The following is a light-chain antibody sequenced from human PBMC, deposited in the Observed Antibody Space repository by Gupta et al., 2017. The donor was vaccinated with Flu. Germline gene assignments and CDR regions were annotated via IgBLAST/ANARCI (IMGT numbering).Light chain of an antibody. J-gene: IGKJ4*01. CDR3: LYYHFHAIT. V-gene: IGKV1-17*01. CDR1: QDIGTD. CDR2: GAS. Sequence: PSSLSASVGDRVIITCRASQDIGTDLGWYQEKQGKAPERLIYGASTLQSGVPSRFSGSGSGTEFILTISSLQPEDFATYFCLYYHFHAITFGGGTKVEIK.